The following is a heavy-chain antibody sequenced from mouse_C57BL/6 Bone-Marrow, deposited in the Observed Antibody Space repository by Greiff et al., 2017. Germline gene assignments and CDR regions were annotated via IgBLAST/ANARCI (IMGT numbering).Heavy chain of an antibody. V-gene: IGHV1-26*01. Sequence: EVQLQQSGPELVKPGASVKISCKASGYTFTDYYMNWVKQSHGKSLEWIGDINPNNGGTSYNQKFKGKATLTVDTSSSTAYMQLRSLTSEDSAVYYCAWRGIDYDGFWFAYWGQGALVTVSA. D-gene: IGHD2-4*01. J-gene: IGHJ3*01. CDR2: INPNNGGT. CDR3: AWRGIDYDGFWFAY. CDR1: GYTFTDYY.